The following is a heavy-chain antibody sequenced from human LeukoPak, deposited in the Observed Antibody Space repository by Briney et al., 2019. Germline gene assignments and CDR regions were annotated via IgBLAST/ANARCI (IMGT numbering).Heavy chain of an antibody. D-gene: IGHD1-1*01. V-gene: IGHV4-39*01. Sequence: PSETLSLTCTVSGGSISSSSYYWGWIRQPPGKGLEWIGSIYYSGSTYYNPSLKSRVTISVDTSKNQFSLKLSSVTAADTAVYYCARHVHILERRKGLGWFDPWGQGTLVTVSS. CDR3: ARHVHILERRKGLGWFDP. CDR2: IYYSGST. J-gene: IGHJ5*02. CDR1: GGSISSSSYY.